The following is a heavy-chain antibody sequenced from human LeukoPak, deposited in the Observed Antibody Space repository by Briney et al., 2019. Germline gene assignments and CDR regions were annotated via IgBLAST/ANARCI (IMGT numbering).Heavy chain of an antibody. D-gene: IGHD3-22*01. CDR2: IYYSGST. Sequence: PSETLSLTCSVSGDSITGYYWGWLRQPPGKGLEWIGSIYYSGSTYYNPSLKSRVTISVDTSKNQFSLKLSSVTAADTAVYYCARGPHDYYDSSGYRHYYFDYWGQGTLVTVSS. V-gene: IGHV4-39*07. CDR3: ARGPHDYYDSSGYRHYYFDY. CDR1: GDSITGYY. J-gene: IGHJ4*02.